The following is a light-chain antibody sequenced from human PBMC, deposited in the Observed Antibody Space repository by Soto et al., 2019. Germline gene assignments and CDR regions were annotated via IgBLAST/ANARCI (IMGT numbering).Light chain of an antibody. CDR3: QQYDNLSFP. CDR1: QDISNY. V-gene: IGKV1-33*01. Sequence: DIQMTQSPSSLSASVGDRVTITCQASQDISNYVNWYQQKPGKAPKLLIYDASNLETGVPSRFSGSGSGTDFTFTISSLQPEDIATYYCQQYDNLSFPFGPGTKVDIQ. J-gene: IGKJ3*01. CDR2: DAS.